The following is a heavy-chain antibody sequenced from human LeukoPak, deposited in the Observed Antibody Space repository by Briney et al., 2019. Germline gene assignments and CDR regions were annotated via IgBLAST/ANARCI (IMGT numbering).Heavy chain of an antibody. CDR1: GFTFSSYA. V-gene: IGHV3-23*01. CDR3: AKDQPFYSSSSGPDY. D-gene: IGHD6-6*01. J-gene: IGHJ4*02. Sequence: GGSLRLSCAASGFTFSSYAMSWFRQAPGKGLEGFSPISGSGGSTYYADSVKGRFTISRDNSKNTLYLQMNSLRAEDTAVYYCAKDQPFYSSSSGPDYWGQGTLVTVSS. CDR2: ISGSGGST.